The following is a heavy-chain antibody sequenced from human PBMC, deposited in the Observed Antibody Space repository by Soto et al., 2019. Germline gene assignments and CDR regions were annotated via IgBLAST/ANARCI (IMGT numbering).Heavy chain of an antibody. CDR3: AHPNYDFWSGYWEFFDY. V-gene: IGHV2-5*02. J-gene: IGHJ4*02. D-gene: IGHD3-3*01. CDR1: GFSLSTSGVG. Sequence: SGPTLVNPTQTLTLTCTFSGFSLSTSGVGVGWIRQPPGKALEWLALIYWDDDKRYSPSLKSRLTITKDTSKNQVVLTMTNMDPVDTATYYCAHPNYDFWSGYWEFFDYWGQGTLVTVSS. CDR2: IYWDDDK.